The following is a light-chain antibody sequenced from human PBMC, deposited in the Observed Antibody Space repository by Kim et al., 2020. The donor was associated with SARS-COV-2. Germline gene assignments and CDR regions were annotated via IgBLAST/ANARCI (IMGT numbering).Light chain of an antibody. CDR2: DAS. Sequence: DIQMTQSPSSLSAAVGDRLTITCRASQNIGNYLNWYQQKPGKAPNLLIYDASSLQSGVPSKFSGSGSGTDFTLTISSLQPEDSATYYCQQSFHFPYTFGQGTKVDIK. J-gene: IGKJ2*01. V-gene: IGKV1-39*01. CDR3: QQSFHFPYT. CDR1: QNIGNY.